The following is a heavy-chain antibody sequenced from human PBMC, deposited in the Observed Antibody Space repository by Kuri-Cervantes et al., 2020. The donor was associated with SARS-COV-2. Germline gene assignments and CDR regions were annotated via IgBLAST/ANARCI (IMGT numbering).Heavy chain of an antibody. J-gene: IGHJ3*01. CDR1: GFTFSNYV. CDR3: ARSTPFRRLVVISQGGAFDV. V-gene: IGHV3-33*08. Sequence: GESLKISCVASGFTFSNYVIHWVRQAPGKGLKWVAAIWYDGENEYYAGSVKGRFTISRDNSKNTVSLHMNSLRAEDTAVYYCARSTPFRRLVVISQGGAFDVWGQGTMVTVSS. D-gene: IGHD3-22*01. CDR2: IWYDGENE.